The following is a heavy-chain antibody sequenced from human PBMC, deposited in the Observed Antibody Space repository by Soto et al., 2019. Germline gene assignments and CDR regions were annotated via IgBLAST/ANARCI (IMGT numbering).Heavy chain of an antibody. V-gene: IGHV3-23*01. Sequence: GGSLRLSCVASGFTFSSYGMSWVRQAPGKGLEWVAAISGSAGSTYYADSVKGRFTVSRDNSKNTLYLQMNSLRAEDTAVYYCAKTVPPQWLVEKYWGQGPLVTVSS. CDR3: AKTVPPQWLVEKY. D-gene: IGHD6-19*01. J-gene: IGHJ4*02. CDR2: ISGSAGST. CDR1: GFTFSSYG.